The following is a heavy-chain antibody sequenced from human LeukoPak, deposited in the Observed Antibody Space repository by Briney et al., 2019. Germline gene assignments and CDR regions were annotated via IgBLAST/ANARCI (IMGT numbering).Heavy chain of an antibody. CDR2: IYWDDDK. J-gene: IGHJ3*02. Sequence: SAPTLVKPTQTLTLTCTFSWLSRSTRAVGVGLIRQPPGKALECLACIYWDDDKRYNPSLESRLTISEDTSRDQVVLTMCNMDAVDTATYYCANRLDQGSGYAFDIWGQGTVVTVSS. V-gene: IGHV2-5*02. D-gene: IGHD3-22*01. CDR3: ANRLDQGSGYAFDI. CDR1: WLSRSTRAVG.